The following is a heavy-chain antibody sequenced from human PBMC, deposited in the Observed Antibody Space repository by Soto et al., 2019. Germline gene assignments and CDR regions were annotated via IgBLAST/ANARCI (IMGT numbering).Heavy chain of an antibody. CDR2: SSGIFGSS. J-gene: IGHJ4*02. V-gene: IGHV3-23*01. CDR3: AKSLAACRGAFDY. D-gene: IGHD6-6*01. CDR1: GFTFSSYA. Sequence: GGSLRLSCAASGFTFSSYAMIWVRQAPVNGLGLVSASSGIFGSSYYADSVKGRFTISRDNSKKTLYLQMNSLRAEDTAVYYCAKSLAACRGAFDYWGQGTLVTVSS.